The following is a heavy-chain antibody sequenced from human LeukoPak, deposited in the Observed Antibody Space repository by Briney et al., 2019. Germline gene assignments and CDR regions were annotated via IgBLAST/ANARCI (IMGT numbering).Heavy chain of an antibody. Sequence: GGSLRLSCAASPGITFSDYWMNWVRQAPGKGVEWVAIIRQDGRETLYLDSVRGRFTISRDNAKSSVYLEINSLRAEDTAVYYCVGGIGWQPDYWGQGTLVTVSS. CDR3: VGGIGWQPDY. CDR1: PGITFSDYW. J-gene: IGHJ4*02. V-gene: IGHV3-7*03. D-gene: IGHD6-19*01. CDR2: IRQDGRET.